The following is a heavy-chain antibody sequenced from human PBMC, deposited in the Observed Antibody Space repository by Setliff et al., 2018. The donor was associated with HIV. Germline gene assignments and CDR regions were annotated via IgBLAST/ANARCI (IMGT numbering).Heavy chain of an antibody. CDR2: INPNNGGT. V-gene: IGHV1-2*02. D-gene: IGHD3-10*01. CDR3: ARVGRGPYYFFDF. Sequence: ASVKVSCKSSGYTFTDYYIHWVRLAPGQGLEWMGWINPNNGGTSYAQKFQGRVTMTRDTSISTAYMELSRLTSDDTAVYYCARVGRGPYYFFDFWGQGTQVTVSS. CDR1: GYTFTDYY. J-gene: IGHJ4*02.